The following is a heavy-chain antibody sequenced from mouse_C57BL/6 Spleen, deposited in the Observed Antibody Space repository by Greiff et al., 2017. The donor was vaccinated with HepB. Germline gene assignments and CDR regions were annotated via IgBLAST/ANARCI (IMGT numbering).Heavy chain of an antibody. J-gene: IGHJ4*01. CDR3: TRNFITTVVGAMDY. CDR1: GYTFTDYE. Sequence: QVQLQQSGAELVRPGASVTLSCKASGYTFTDYEMHWVKQTPVHGLEWIGAIDPETGGTAYNQKFKGKAILTADKSSSTAYMELRSLTSEDSAVYYCTRNFITTVVGAMDYWGQGTSVTVSS. CDR2: IDPETGGT. D-gene: IGHD1-1*01. V-gene: IGHV1-15*01.